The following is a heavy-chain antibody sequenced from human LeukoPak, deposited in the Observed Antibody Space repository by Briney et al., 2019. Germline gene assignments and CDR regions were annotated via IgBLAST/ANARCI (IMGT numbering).Heavy chain of an antibody. CDR2: ISAYNGNT. J-gene: IGHJ5*02. CDR3: ARDPTGAYGSGSYYWFDP. CDR1: GYTFTSYG. Sequence: ASVKVSCKASGYTFTSYGISWVRQAPGQGLEWMGWISAYNGNTNYAQKLQGRVTMTRNTSISTAYMELSSLRSEDTAVYYCARDPTGAYGSGSYYWFDPWGQGTLVTVSS. V-gene: IGHV1-18*01. D-gene: IGHD3-10*01.